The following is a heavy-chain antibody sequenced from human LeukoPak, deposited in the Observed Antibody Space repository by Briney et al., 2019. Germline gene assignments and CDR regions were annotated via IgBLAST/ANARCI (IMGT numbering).Heavy chain of an antibody. Sequence: PGGSLRLSCAASGFTFSSYWMHWVRQAPGKGLVWVSRINSNGSSTSYADSVKGRFTISRDNAKNTLYLQMNSLRAEDTAVYYCARVGTAMVPHFDYWGQGTLVTVSS. D-gene: IGHD5-18*01. V-gene: IGHV3-74*01. CDR3: ARVGTAMVPHFDY. J-gene: IGHJ4*02. CDR1: GFTFSSYW. CDR2: INSNGSST.